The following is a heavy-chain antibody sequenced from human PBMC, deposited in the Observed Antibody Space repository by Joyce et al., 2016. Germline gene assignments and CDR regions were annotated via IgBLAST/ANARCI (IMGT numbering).Heavy chain of an antibody. CDR1: GYNFASYW. Sequence: EVRLEQSGAEMKKPGESLRISCEVSGYNFASYWVGWVRQRPGKDLELMGVIYPGDSDTTYSPSFQGLVTISVDTSISTAYLQWGRLKASDSATYYCARQFRVHGGKGYFDVWGQGTLVTVSS. J-gene: IGHJ4*02. V-gene: IGHV5-51*01. CDR3: ARQFRVHGGKGYFDV. D-gene: IGHD4-23*01. CDR2: IYPGDSDT.